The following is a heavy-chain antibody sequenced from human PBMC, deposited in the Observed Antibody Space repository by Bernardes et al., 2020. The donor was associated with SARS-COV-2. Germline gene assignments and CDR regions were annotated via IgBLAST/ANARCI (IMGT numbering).Heavy chain of an antibody. CDR1: GFGFRNAW. Sequence: GGSLRLSCAASGFGFRNAWMNWVRQAPGKGLEWVGHIKSDTDGGTTVYAAPVAGRVSISRDDSKDTLYLQLNRLKTEDTAVYYCVTKWGMGEGPTWYYFDHWGQGTLVTVSS. D-gene: IGHD2-8*02. CDR2: IKSDTDGGTT. J-gene: IGHJ4*02. CDR3: VTKWGMGEGPTWYYFDH. V-gene: IGHV3-15*01.